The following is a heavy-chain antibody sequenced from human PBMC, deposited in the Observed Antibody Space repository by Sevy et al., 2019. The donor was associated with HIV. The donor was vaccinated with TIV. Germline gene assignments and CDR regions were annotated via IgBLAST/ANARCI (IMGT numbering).Heavy chain of an antibody. Sequence: GGSLRLSCVASGFSFSTYSMNWVRQAPGKGLEWVSSLSSSSSYIDYAYSVKGRFTISRDNAKNSLYLQMNSLRAEDTAVYYCAREYSSGWRKFNLFDPWGQGTLVTVSS. CDR2: LSSSSSYI. J-gene: IGHJ5*02. V-gene: IGHV3-21*06. CDR1: GFSFSTYS. D-gene: IGHD6-19*01. CDR3: AREYSSGWRKFNLFDP.